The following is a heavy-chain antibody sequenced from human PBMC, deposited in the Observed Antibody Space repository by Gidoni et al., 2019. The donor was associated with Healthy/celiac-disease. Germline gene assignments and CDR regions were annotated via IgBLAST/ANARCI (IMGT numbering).Heavy chain of an antibody. CDR3: ARCLAAAGYYFDY. CDR2: IYSGGST. D-gene: IGHD6-13*01. CDR1: GFPVRSNY. Sequence: EVQLVETGGGLIQPGGSLRLSCAASGFPVRSNYMRWVRQAPGKGLEWVSVIYSGGSTYYADSVKGRFTISRDNSKNTLYLQMNSLRAEDTAVYYCARCLAAAGYYFDYWGQGTLVTVSS. J-gene: IGHJ4*02. V-gene: IGHV3-53*02.